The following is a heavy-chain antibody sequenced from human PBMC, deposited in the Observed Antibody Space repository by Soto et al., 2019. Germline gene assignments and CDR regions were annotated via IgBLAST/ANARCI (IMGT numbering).Heavy chain of an antibody. J-gene: IGHJ4*02. Sequence: GGSLRLSCAASGFTFSRYEMNWVRQAPGKGLEWVSYISSSGSTIYYADSVKGRFTISRDNAKNSLYLQMNSLRAEDTAVYYCARDFIAAVAGTYWGQGTLVTVSS. V-gene: IGHV3-48*03. CDR2: ISSSGSTI. CDR1: GFTFSRYE. CDR3: ARDFIAAVAGTY. D-gene: IGHD6-19*01.